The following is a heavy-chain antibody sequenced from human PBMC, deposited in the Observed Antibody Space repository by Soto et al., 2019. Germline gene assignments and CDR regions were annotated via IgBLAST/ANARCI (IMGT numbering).Heavy chain of an antibody. CDR3: ARCTPAVIVVVPAATGGSRCGMDV. CDR2: ISAYNGNT. CDR1: GYTFTSYG. V-gene: IGHV1-18*04. J-gene: IGHJ6*02. D-gene: IGHD2-2*01. Sequence: QVQLVQSGAEVKKPGASVKVSCKASGYTFTSYGISWVRKAPGQGLEWMGWISAYNGNTNYAQKLQGRVTMTTDTSTRTAHMEGRSLRSDDTAVYYCARCTPAVIVVVPAATGGSRCGMDVWGQGTTVTVSS.